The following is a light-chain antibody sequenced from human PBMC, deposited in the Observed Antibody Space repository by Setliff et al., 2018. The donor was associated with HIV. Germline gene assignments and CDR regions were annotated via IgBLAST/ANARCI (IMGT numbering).Light chain of an antibody. Sequence: KRVTISCTGSSSNLGAGYDVHWYQLLPGTAPKLLISGNNNRPSGVPDRFSGSKSGTSASLAITGLQAEDEADYYCQSYDSSLSAYVFGTGTKVTVL. CDR2: GNN. CDR1: SSNLGAGYD. V-gene: IGLV1-40*01. J-gene: IGLJ1*01. CDR3: QSYDSSLSAYV.